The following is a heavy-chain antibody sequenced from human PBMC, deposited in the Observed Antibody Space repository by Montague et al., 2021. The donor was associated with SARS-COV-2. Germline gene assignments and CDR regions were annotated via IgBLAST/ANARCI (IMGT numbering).Heavy chain of an antibody. V-gene: IGHV4-39*01. Sequence: SETLSLTCTVSGGSITVSRYDWGWIRQPPGKGLEWIGSVHYTGTTSYNASHKSRLTISVDTSENQFSLKMTSVTASDTAVYYCARHRANAGSLDIWGQGTMVTVSS. CDR3: ARHRANAGSLDI. CDR2: VHYTGTT. CDR1: GGSITVSRYD. J-gene: IGHJ3*02. D-gene: IGHD1-1*01.